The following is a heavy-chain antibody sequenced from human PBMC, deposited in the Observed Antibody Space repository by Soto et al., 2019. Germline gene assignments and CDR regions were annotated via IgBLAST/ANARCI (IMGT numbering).Heavy chain of an antibody. CDR1: GFTFSNYW. V-gene: IGHV3-74*01. CDR2: IHPDGSST. CDR3: ARDPQSSVPTDY. Sequence: GGSLRLSCAASGFTFSNYWMHWVRQTPEKGLVWVSHIHPDGSSTLYADSVKGRFTISRDNAKNTVYLQMNGLRAEDTGVYYCARDPQSSVPTDYWGQGTLVTVSS. J-gene: IGHJ4*02.